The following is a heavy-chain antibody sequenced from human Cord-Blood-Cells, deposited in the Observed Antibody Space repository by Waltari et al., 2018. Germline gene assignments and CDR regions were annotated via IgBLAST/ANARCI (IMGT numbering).Heavy chain of an antibody. CDR1: GFSLSNARMG. J-gene: IGHJ3*02. Sequence: QVTLKESGPVLVKPTETLTLTCTVSGFSLSNARMGVSWIRQPPGKALEWLAHIFSNDEKSYSTALKIRLTISKDTSKSQVVLTMTNMDPVDTATYYCARIRRSSSWYKDDAFDIWGQGTMVTVSS. V-gene: IGHV2-26*01. CDR2: IFSNDEK. D-gene: IGHD6-13*01. CDR3: ARIRRSSSWYKDDAFDI.